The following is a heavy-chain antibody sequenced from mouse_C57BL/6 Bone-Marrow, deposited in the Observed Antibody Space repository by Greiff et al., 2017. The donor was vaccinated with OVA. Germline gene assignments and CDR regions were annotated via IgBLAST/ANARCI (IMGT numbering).Heavy chain of an antibody. D-gene: IGHD2-3*01. V-gene: IGHV3-6*01. J-gene: IGHJ1*03. CDR2: ISYDGSN. Sequence: QSGPGLVKPSQSLSLTCSVTGYSITSGYYWNWIRQFPGNKLEWMGYISYDGSNNYNPSLKNRISITRDTSKNQFFLKLNSVTTEDTATYYCARGDDGYLYWYFDVWGTGTTVTVSS. CDR3: ARGDDGYLYWYFDV. CDR1: GYSITSGYY.